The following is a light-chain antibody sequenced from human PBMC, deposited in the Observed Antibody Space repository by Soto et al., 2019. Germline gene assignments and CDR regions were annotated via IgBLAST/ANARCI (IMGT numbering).Light chain of an antibody. J-gene: IGKJ4*01. CDR2: DAS. CDR1: QSTSNW. V-gene: IGKV1-5*03. Sequence: DIQLTQSPSPLSASVGDRVTITCRASQSTSNWVVWYQQKPGKAPKFLIYDASTLVSGVPSRFSGSGYGTEFTLTISILQPEDFATYYCQQYNRYSIHFGGGTKVEIK. CDR3: QQYNRYSIH.